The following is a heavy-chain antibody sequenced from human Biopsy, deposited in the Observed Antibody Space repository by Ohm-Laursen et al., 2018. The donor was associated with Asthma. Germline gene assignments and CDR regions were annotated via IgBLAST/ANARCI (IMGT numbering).Heavy chain of an antibody. CDR2: VSWNSGSI. V-gene: IGHV3-9*01. D-gene: IGHD6-13*01. CDR3: VKDIRLQLWGFDS. CDR1: GFTFDDYA. Sequence: SLRLSCAAIGFTFDDYAMHWVRQAPGKGLEWVSGVSWNSGSIDYADSVKGRFTISRDNAKNSLYLQMNSLRGADTALYYCVKDIRLQLWGFDSWGQGTLVTVSS. J-gene: IGHJ4*02.